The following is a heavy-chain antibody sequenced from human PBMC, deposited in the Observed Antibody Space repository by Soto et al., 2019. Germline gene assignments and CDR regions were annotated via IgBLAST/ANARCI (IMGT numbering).Heavy chain of an antibody. CDR2: ISSSSSYI. Sequence: GGSLRLSCAASGFTFSSYSMNWVRQAPGKGLEWVSSISSSSSYIYYADSVKGRFTISRDNAKNSLYLQMNSLRAEDTAVYYCAREYMRGYSGYDYLGFDYWGQGTLVTVSS. CDR1: GFTFSSYS. V-gene: IGHV3-21*01. D-gene: IGHD5-12*01. CDR3: AREYMRGYSGYDYLGFDY. J-gene: IGHJ4*02.